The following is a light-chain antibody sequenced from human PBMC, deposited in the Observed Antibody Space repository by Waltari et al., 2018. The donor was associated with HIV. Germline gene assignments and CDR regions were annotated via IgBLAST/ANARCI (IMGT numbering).Light chain of an antibody. CDR1: QTILYNSNNKSY. CDR3: QQYYSTPLT. J-gene: IGKJ4*01. CDR2: WAS. V-gene: IGKV4-1*01. Sequence: DIVMTQSPDSLAVSLGERATLTCKSSQTILYNSNNKSYLAWYQQRPGQPPKLLIYWASTRESGVPDRCSGSGSGTDFTLTISSLQAEDVAVYYCQQYYSTPLTFGGGTKVEIK.